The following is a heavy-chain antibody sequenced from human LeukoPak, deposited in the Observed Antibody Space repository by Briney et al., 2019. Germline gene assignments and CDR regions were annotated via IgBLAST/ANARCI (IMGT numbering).Heavy chain of an antibody. Sequence: PGRCLRLSPAPSVFTFSSYAMSSGRRAPGKGLERGSAISGSGGSTYYADSVKGRFTISSDNSKNTLYLQMNSLRAEDTAVYYCAKGAKIVGATTDYWGQGTLVTVSS. V-gene: IGHV3-23*01. D-gene: IGHD1-26*01. CDR3: AKGAKIVGATTDY. CDR1: VFTFSSYA. CDR2: ISGSGGST. J-gene: IGHJ4*02.